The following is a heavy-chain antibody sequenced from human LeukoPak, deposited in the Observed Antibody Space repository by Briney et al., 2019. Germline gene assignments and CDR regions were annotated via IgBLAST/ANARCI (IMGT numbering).Heavy chain of an antibody. CDR2: IYHSGST. D-gene: IGHD5-18*01. V-gene: IGHV4-30-2*01. CDR3: ARADTAMGTDHYYYYGMDV. Sequence: SETLSLTCAVSGGSISSGGYSWSWIRQPPGKGLEWIGYIYHSGSTYYSPSLKSRVTISVDRSKNQFSLKLSSVTAADTAVYYCARADTAMGTDHYYYYGMDVWGQGTTVTVSS. J-gene: IGHJ6*02. CDR1: GGSISSGGYS.